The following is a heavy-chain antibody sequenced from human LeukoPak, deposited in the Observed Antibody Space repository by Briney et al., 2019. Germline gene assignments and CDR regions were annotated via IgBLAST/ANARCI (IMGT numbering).Heavy chain of an antibody. J-gene: IGHJ4*02. Sequence: GGSLRLSCAASGFTFSSYSKTWVRQAPRKGLELVSSISSSSSYIYYADSVKGRFTISRDNSKNTLYLQMNSLRAEETAVYCCAKDKGIAALIDYWGQGTLVTVSS. CDR1: GFTFSSYS. V-gene: IGHV3-21*01. CDR3: AKDKGIAALIDY. D-gene: IGHD6-6*01. CDR2: ISSSSSYI.